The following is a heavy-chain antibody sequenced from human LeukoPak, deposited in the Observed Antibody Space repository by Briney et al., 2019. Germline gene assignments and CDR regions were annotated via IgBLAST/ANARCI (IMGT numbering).Heavy chain of an antibody. CDR3: AKGDSYYDLLTCFDF. Sequence: PGVSLRLSCAASGFDFSHYGMSWVRQSPGKGLEWVSTFSGTSTLTYYADSVKGRFTISRDDSKNVLYLQMNSLGDEDTAVYYCAKGDSYYDLLTCFDFWGPGTLITVSS. D-gene: IGHD3-9*01. CDR1: GFDFSHYG. J-gene: IGHJ4*02. V-gene: IGHV3-23*01. CDR2: FSGTSTLT.